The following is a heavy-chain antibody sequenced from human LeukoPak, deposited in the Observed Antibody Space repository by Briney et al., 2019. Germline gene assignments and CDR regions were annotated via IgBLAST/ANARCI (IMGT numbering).Heavy chain of an antibody. V-gene: IGHV4-34*01. J-gene: IGHJ3*02. D-gene: IGHD3-22*01. CDR1: GGSFSGYY. CDR2: INHSGST. CDR3: VRGRFFSYYYSSGYKRDAFDI. Sequence: SETLSLICAVYGGSFSGYYWSWIRQPPGKGLEWIGEINHSGSTNYNPSLKSRVTISVDTSKNQFSLKLISVTAADTAVYYCVRGRFFSYYYSSGYKRDAFDIWGQGTMVTVSS.